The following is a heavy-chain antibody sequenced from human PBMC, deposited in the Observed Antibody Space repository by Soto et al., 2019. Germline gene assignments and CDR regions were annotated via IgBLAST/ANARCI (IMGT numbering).Heavy chain of an antibody. CDR3: DILTGYYGGTSFDY. CDR2: IIADNGNT. Sequence: ASVKVSCKASGYTFTSYGISWVRQAPGQGLEWIGWIIADNGNTNYAQKLQDRVTMTTDTSTSTAYMELSSLRSEDTAVYYCDILTGYYGGTSFDYWGQGTLATVSS. J-gene: IGHJ4*02. D-gene: IGHD3-9*01. CDR1: GYTFTSYG. V-gene: IGHV1-18*01.